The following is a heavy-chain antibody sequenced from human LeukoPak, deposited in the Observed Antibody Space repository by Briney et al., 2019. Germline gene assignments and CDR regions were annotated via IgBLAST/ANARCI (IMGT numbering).Heavy chain of an antibody. Sequence: GGSLRLSCAASGFTFSSYWMHWVRQAPGKGLVWVSRINSDGSSTSYADSVKGRFTISRDNAKNTLYLQMNSLRAEDTAVYYCTRDLVDYDVSTGLHHYYMDVWGQGTTVTVSS. D-gene: IGHD3-9*01. CDR3: TRDLVDYDVSTGLHHYYMDV. V-gene: IGHV3-74*01. CDR1: GFTFSSYW. CDR2: INSDGSST. J-gene: IGHJ6*02.